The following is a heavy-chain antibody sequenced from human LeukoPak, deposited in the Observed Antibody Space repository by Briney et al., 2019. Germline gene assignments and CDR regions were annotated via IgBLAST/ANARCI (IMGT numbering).Heavy chain of an antibody. CDR1: GYTFTSYG. J-gene: IGHJ4*02. CDR3: ARSNLAAARPTHFDY. D-gene: IGHD6-6*01. CDR2: IIPIFGTA. V-gene: IGHV1-69*13. Sequence: ASVKVSCKASGYTFTSYGISWVRQAPGQGLEWMGGIIPIFGTANYAQKFQGRVTITADESTSTAYMELSSLRSEDTAVYYCARSNLAAARPTHFDYWGQGTLVTVSS.